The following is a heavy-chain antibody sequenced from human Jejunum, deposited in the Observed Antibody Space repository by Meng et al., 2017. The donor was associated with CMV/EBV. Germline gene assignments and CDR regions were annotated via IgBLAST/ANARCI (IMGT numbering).Heavy chain of an antibody. D-gene: IGHD2-2*02. Sequence: MNWVRQAPGKGLEWVSSITSGTSYIYSSSSYKFYADSVKGRFTISRDNAKNSLYLQMNSLRAEDTAVYYCARDRSYYTTGPHFDFWGQGSLVTVSS. V-gene: IGHV3-21*01. J-gene: IGHJ4*02. CDR2: ITSGTSYIYSSSSYK. CDR3: ARDRSYYTTGPHFDF.